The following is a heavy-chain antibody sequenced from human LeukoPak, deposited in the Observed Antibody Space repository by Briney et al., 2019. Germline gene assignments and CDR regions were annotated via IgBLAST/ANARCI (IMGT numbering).Heavy chain of an antibody. D-gene: IGHD2-2*01. CDR2: ISGSGYNT. J-gene: IGHJ5*02. V-gene: IGHV3-23*01. CDR3: AGYCRSTSCGWFDP. CDR1: GLTVSSNY. Sequence: GGSLRLSCAASGLTVSSNYMSWVRQAPGKGLEWVAGISGSGYNTYYADSVRGRFTISRDNSRTTLYLQMNSLRVEDTAVYYCAGYCRSTSCGWFDPWGQGTLVTVSS.